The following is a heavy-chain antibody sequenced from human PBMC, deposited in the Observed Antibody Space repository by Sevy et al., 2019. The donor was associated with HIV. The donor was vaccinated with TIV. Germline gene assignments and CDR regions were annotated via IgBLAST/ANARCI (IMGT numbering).Heavy chain of an antibody. CDR1: GYTFTSYD. CDR2: MNPNSGNT. V-gene: IGHV1-8*01. D-gene: IGHD3-16*01. J-gene: IGHJ4*02. CDR3: ARGPGPMNYDYVWGSSDY. Sequence: ASVKVSCKASGYTFTSYDINWVRQATGQGLEWMGWMNPNSGNTGYAQKFQGRVTMTRNTSISTAYMELSSLRSEHTAVYYCARGPGPMNYDYVWGSSDYWGQGTLVTVSS.